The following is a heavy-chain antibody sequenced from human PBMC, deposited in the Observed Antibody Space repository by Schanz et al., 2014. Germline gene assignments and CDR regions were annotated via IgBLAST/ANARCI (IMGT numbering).Heavy chain of an antibody. J-gene: IGHJ4*02. V-gene: IGHV3-7*01. CDR3: VRDSPGIWENFGGPPPSTYDN. CDR1: GFSFSDYW. Sequence: EVQLVESEGGLVQPGGSLRLSCEGSGFSFSDYWMGWVRQAPGKGLEWVANIKKDGSENNYADSVKGRFIISRDNAKRAQYMQTIILREEDTAIYYCVRDSPGIWENFGGPPPSTYDNGGQGTLVTFSS. CDR2: IKKDGSEN. D-gene: IGHD3-10*01.